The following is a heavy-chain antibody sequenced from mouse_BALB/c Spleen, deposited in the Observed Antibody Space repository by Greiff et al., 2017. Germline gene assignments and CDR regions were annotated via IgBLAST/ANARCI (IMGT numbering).Heavy chain of an antibody. CDR2: ISIYYDNT. J-gene: IGHJ3*01. CDR1: GYTFTDYA. D-gene: IGHD4-1*01. Sequence: LQESGPELVRPGESVKISCKGSGYTFTDYAMHWVKQSHAKSLEWIGVISIYYDNTNYNQKFKGKATMTVDKSSSTAYMELARLTSEDSAIYYCATGTEFAYWGQGTLVTVSA. CDR3: ATGTEFAY. V-gene: IGHV1-67*01.